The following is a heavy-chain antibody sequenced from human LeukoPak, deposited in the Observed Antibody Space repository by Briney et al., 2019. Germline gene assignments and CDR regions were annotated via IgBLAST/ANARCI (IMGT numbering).Heavy chain of an antibody. V-gene: IGHV3-30-3*01. D-gene: IGHD1-7*01. CDR1: GCTFSSSA. CDR2: ISYDGSTK. J-gene: IGHJ5*02. Sequence: AMSLCLSCAASGCTFSSSAMNWVRQPPGMGLEWVAVISYDGSTKYYADSVKGRFTISRDNSKNALYLQMNSLRAEGTAVYYCASKPPGNYWFDPWGRGTLVTVSS. CDR3: ASKPPGNYWFDP.